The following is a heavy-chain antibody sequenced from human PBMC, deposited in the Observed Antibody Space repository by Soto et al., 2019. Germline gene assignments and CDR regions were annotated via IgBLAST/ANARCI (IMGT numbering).Heavy chain of an antibody. J-gene: IGHJ4*01. CDR2: ISGSGDNT. Sequence: EVQVLESGGGLVQPGGSLRFFCAASGFTFSNYAMSWVRQVPGKGLEWVSTISGSGDNTDFVECVKGRFTISRDNSKNTLHLQMNSLTAEDTAVYYCAKDPLTITPYFDCWGHGTLVTVST. V-gene: IGHV3-23*01. CDR1: GFTFSNYA. D-gene: IGHD5-12*01. CDR3: AKDPLTITPYFDC.